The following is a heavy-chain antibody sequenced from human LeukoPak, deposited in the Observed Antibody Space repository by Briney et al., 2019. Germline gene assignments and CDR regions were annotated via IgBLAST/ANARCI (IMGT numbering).Heavy chain of an antibody. J-gene: IGHJ4*02. V-gene: IGHV4-34*01. Sequence: SETLSLTCGVHGASFSLYHWRWIRQSPGKGLEWLGEVNRWGRTNYNPSLESRVTISVDTSKNQFSLNLRSLTAADTAVYYCATDSQSSVYYFWSQGALVTVSS. D-gene: IGHD6-25*01. CDR3: ATDSQSSVYYF. CDR1: GASFSLYH. CDR2: VNRWGRT.